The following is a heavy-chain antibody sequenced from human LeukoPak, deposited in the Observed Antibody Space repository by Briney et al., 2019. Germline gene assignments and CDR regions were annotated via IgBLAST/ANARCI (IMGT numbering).Heavy chain of an antibody. J-gene: IGHJ4*02. CDR3: AKDDAWLRFGE. Sequence: GGSLRLSCAASGFTVSSNYMSWVRQAPGKGLEWVSVVYSCGSTYYADSVKGRFTISRDNSKNTVYLQVISLTAEDTAVYYCAKDDAWLRFGEWSQGTLVTVSS. V-gene: IGHV3-53*01. D-gene: IGHD3-10*01. CDR2: VYSCGST. CDR1: GFTVSSNY.